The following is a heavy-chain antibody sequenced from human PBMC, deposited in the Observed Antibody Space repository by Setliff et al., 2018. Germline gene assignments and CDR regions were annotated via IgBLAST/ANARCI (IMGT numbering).Heavy chain of an antibody. D-gene: IGHD3-16*01. Sequence: TLSLTCIVSGGSISSATSYWNWIRQPAGKELEWIGRIYHNGNTNFNPSLKSRVNMSVDTSNNQFVLNLKAVTAADTAVYYCARDRTAYTYGLDVWGQGTTVTVSS. CDR1: GGSISSATSY. V-gene: IGHV4-61*02. CDR2: IYHNGNT. CDR3: ARDRTAYTYGLDV. J-gene: IGHJ6*02.